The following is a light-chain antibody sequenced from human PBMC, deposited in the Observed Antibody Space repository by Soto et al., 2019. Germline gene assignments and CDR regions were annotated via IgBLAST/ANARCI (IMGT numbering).Light chain of an antibody. Sequence: QSVLTQPPSASGTPGQTVTISCSGSSSSIGSNYVYWYQQFPGTAPKLLIYRSNQRPSGVPDRFSGSKSGTSASLAISGLRSEDEADYYCAAWDDSLSGPVFGGGTKVTVL. CDR3: AAWDDSLSGPV. CDR2: RSN. CDR1: SSSIGSNY. J-gene: IGLJ2*01. V-gene: IGLV1-47*01.